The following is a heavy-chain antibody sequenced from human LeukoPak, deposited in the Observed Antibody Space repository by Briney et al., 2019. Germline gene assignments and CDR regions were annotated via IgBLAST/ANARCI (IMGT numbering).Heavy chain of an antibody. V-gene: IGHV1-18*01. CDR2: ISAYNGNT. J-gene: IGHJ6*03. D-gene: IGHD2-2*01. Sequence: GASVKVSCKASGYTFTSYGISRVRQAPGQGLEWMGWISAYNGNTNYAQKLQGRVTMTTDTSTSTAYMELRSLRSDDTAVYYCARDYLPEIYCSITCTGTGDMDVWGKGTTVTVS. CDR1: GYTFTSYG. CDR3: ARDYLPEIYCSITCTGTGDMDV.